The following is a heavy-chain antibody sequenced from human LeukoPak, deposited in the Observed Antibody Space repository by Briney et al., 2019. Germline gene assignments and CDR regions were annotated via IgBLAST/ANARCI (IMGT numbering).Heavy chain of an antibody. J-gene: IGHJ4*02. CDR3: ARGSPTNVDTAMVDY. D-gene: IGHD5-18*01. CDR2: INTNTGNP. CDR1: GYTFTSYA. Sequence: ASVNVSCKASGYTFTSYAMNWVRQAPGQGLEWMGWINTNTGNPTYAQGFTGRFVFSLDTSVSTAYLQISSLKAEDTAVYYCARGSPTNVDTAMVDYWGQGTLVTVSS. V-gene: IGHV7-4-1*02.